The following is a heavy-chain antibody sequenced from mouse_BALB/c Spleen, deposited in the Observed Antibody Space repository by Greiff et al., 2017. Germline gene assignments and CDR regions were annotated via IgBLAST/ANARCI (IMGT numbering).Heavy chain of an antibody. Sequence: QVQLKESGPELVKPGASVRISCKASGYTFTSYYIHWVKQRPGQGLEWIGWIYPGNVNTKYNEKFKGKATLTADKSSSTAYMQLSSLTSEDSAVCCCARWRGSYAMDYWGQGTSVTVSS. V-gene: IGHV1S56*01. J-gene: IGHJ4*01. CDR1: GYTFTSYY. CDR3: ARWRGSYAMDY. CDR2: IYPGNVNT.